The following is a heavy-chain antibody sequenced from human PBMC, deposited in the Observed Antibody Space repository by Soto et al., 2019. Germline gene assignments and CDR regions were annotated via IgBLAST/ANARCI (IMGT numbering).Heavy chain of an antibody. CDR2: ISTHKGNT. V-gene: IGHV1-18*01. Sequence: QVQLVQSGGEVKKPGASVKVSCKASGYTFTSYGISWVRQAPGQGLEWMGWISTHKGNTHYSQKLQGRVTMTTDTSTSTAYMELRSLGSDDTAVYYCARGWFGELLFDYWGQGTLVTVSS. D-gene: IGHD3-10*01. J-gene: IGHJ4*02. CDR1: GYTFTSYG. CDR3: ARGWFGELLFDY.